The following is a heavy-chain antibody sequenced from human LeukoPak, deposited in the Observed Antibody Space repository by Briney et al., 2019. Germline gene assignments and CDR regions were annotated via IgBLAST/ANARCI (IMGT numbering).Heavy chain of an antibody. CDR3: ASSGNDYGDYGDY. D-gene: IGHD4-17*01. Sequence: WGTLRLSCAASGFTVSSNYRSWVRQAPGKGLEWVSDIYSGGSTYYADSVKGRFTISRDNSKNTLYLQMNSLRAEDTAVYYCASSGNDYGDYGDYWGQGTLVTVSS. CDR1: GFTVSSNY. CDR2: IYSGGST. V-gene: IGHV3-53*01. J-gene: IGHJ4*02.